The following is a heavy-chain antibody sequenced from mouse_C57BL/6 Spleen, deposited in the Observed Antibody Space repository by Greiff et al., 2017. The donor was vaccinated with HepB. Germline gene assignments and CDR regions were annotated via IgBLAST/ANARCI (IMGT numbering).Heavy chain of an antibody. CDR3: ARSSGNLDYYAMDY. Sequence: EVQLQQSGPELVKPGASVKISCKASGYTFTDYYMNWVKQSHGKSLEWIGDINPNNGGTSYNQKFKGKATLTVDKSSSTAYMELRSLTSEDSAVYYCARSSGNLDYYAMDYWGQGTSVTVSS. D-gene: IGHD2-1*01. J-gene: IGHJ4*01. V-gene: IGHV1-26*01. CDR1: GYTFTDYY. CDR2: INPNNGGT.